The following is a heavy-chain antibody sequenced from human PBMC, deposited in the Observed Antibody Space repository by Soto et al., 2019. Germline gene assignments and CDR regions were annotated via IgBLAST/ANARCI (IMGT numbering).Heavy chain of an antibody. J-gene: IGHJ4*02. CDR1: GFTFSDFY. D-gene: IGHD3-22*01. Sequence: GGSLRLSCATSGFTFSDFYMSWVSQDPGKGPEWVSYISDDGYTIYYADSVKGRFTTSRDNPKISLDLQMTNLRAEDTAVYYCAKPLSPFSSSYIDYGAQGTLVTVSS. V-gene: IGHV3-11*01. CDR3: AKPLSPFSSSYIDY. CDR2: ISDDGYTI.